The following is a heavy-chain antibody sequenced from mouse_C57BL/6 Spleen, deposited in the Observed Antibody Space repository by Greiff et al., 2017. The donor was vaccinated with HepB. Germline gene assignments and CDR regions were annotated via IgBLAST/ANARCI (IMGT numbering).Heavy chain of an antibody. V-gene: IGHV10-1*01. CDR2: IRSKSNNYAT. J-gene: IGHJ4*01. Sequence: EVKLVESGGGLVQPKGSLKLSCAASGFSFNTYAMNWVRQAPGKGLEWVARIRSKSNNYATYYADSVKDRFTISRDDSESMLYLQMNNLKTEDTAMYYCVRHPSSNLYAMDYWGQGTSVTVSS. D-gene: IGHD2-5*01. CDR3: VRHPSSNLYAMDY. CDR1: GFSFNTYA.